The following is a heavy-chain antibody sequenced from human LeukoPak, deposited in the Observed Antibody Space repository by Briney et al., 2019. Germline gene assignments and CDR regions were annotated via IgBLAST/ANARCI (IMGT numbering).Heavy chain of an antibody. Sequence: GGSLRLSCAASGFTFSNYWMHWVRQAPGKGLVWVSYINDDGSSTVCADSVKGRFTISRDNAKNTLYLQMDSLTAEDTAVYYCARDDSSARANYWGQGTLVTVSS. D-gene: IGHD3-22*01. CDR1: GFTFSNYW. CDR3: ARDDSSARANY. CDR2: INDDGSST. V-gene: IGHV3-74*01. J-gene: IGHJ4*02.